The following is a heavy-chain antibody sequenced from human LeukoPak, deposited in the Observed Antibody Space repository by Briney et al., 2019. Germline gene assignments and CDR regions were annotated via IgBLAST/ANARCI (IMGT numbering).Heavy chain of an antibody. Sequence: GGSLRLSCAASGFTFGMYAMSWVRQAPGKGLEWVSAISGSGGSTYYADSVKGRFTISRDNSKNTLYLQMNSLRAEDTAVYYCAKDRVYSSSWYDYWGQGTLVTVSS. CDR3: AKDRVYSSSWYDY. J-gene: IGHJ4*02. CDR1: GFTFGMYA. D-gene: IGHD6-13*01. V-gene: IGHV3-23*01. CDR2: ISGSGGST.